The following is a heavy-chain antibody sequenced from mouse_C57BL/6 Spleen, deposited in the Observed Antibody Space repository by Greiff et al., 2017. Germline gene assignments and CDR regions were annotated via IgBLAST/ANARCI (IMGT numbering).Heavy chain of an antibody. Sequence: EVMLVESGGGLVKPGGSLKLSCAASGFTFSSYTMSWVRQTPEKRLEWVATISGGGGNTYYPDSVKGRFTISRDNAKNTLYLQMSSLRSEDTALYYCARPHYYGSSYEGYFDVWGTGTTVTVSS. J-gene: IGHJ1*03. D-gene: IGHD1-1*01. V-gene: IGHV5-9*01. CDR1: GFTFSSYT. CDR3: ARPHYYGSSYEGYFDV. CDR2: ISGGGGNT.